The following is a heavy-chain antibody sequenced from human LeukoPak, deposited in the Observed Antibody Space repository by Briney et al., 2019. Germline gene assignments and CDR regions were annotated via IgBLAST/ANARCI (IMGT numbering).Heavy chain of an antibody. CDR2: IHYDGRT. Sequence: SETLSLTCTVSGASMRGQHWSWIRQAPGKGLEWIAWIHYDGRTNYNPSLKSRLSLSVDTSTNQFSLSLNSVTAADTAVYFCARHLNGGTHPLDNWGPGIRVIVSP. D-gene: IGHD2-8*01. V-gene: IGHV4-59*08. CDR3: ARHLNGGTHPLDN. CDR1: GASMRGQH. J-gene: IGHJ4*02.